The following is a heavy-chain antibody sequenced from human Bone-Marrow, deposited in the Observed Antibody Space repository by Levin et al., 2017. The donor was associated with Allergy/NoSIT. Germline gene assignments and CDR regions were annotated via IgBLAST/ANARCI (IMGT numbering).Heavy chain of an antibody. CDR3: AREYCISTSCLHNWFDP. Sequence: SQTLSLTCTVSGGSISSGDYYWSWIRQPPGKGLEWIGYIYYSGSTYYNPSLKSRVTISVDTSKNQFSLKLSSVTAADTAVYYCAREYCISTSCLHNWFDPWGQGTLVTVSS. D-gene: IGHD2-2*01. CDR1: GGSISSGDYY. V-gene: IGHV4-30-4*01. J-gene: IGHJ5*02. CDR2: IYYSGST.